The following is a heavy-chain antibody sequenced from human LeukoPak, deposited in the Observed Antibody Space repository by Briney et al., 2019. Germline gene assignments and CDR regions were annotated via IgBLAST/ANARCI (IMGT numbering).Heavy chain of an antibody. CDR2: IYHSGST. CDR1: GGSISSSNW. D-gene: IGHD6-19*01. V-gene: IGHV4-4*02. CDR3: AREHSSGWSDAFDI. Sequence: PSGTLSLTCAVSGGSISSSNWWSWVRQPPGKGLEWIGEIYHSGSTNYNPSLKSRVTISVDKSKNQFPLKLSSVTAADTAVYYCAREHSSGWSDAFDIWGQGTMVTVSS. J-gene: IGHJ3*02.